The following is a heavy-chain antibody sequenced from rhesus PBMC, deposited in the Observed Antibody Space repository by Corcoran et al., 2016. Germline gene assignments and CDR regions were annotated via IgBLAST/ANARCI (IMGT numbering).Heavy chain of an antibody. D-gene: IGHD5-24*01. CDR1: GFSISTTGTG. V-gene: IGHV2-95*01. J-gene: IGHJ4*01. Sequence: QVTLKESGPALVKPTQTLTLTCTFSGFSISTTGTGVGWIRQPPGKALEWLASIYWNDSKYYSTSLKSRLTISKDTSQNQVVLTMTNMDPVDTATYYCAREKWVQFDFDYWGQGVLVTVSS. CDR2: IYWNDSK. CDR3: AREKWVQFDFDY.